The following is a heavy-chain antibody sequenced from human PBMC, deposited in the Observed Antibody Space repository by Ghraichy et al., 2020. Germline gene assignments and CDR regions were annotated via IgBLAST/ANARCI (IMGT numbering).Heavy chain of an antibody. CDR2: INHSGST. CDR3: ARGRRIITGGYTRAVYAFDI. CDR1: GGSFSGYY. J-gene: IGHJ3*02. Sequence: ETLSLTCAVYGGSFSGYYWSWIRQSPGKGLEWIGEINHSGSTNYNPSLKSRLTISVDTSKNQFSLKVRSLTAADTALYYCARGRRIITGGYTRAVYAFDIWGQATMGPVSS. V-gene: IGHV4-34*01. D-gene: IGHD2-2*02.